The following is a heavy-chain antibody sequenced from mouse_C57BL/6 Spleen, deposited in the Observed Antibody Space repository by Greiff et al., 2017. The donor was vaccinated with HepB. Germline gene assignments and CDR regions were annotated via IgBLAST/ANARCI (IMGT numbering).Heavy chain of an antibody. D-gene: IGHD4-1*01. CDR1: GYTFTSYG. J-gene: IGHJ4*01. V-gene: IGHV1-81*01. CDR3: ARSNSLYAMDY. Sequence: VQLQQSGAELARPGASVKLSCKASGYTFTSYGISWVKQRTGQGLEWIGEIYPRSGNTYYNEKFKGKATLTAYKSSSTAYMKLRSLTSEDSAVCFCARSNSLYAMDYWGQGTSVTVSS. CDR2: IYPRSGNT.